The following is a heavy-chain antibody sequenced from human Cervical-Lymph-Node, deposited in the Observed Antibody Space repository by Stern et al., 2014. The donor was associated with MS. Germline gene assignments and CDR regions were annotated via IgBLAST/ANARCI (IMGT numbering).Heavy chain of an antibody. J-gene: IGHJ4*02. Sequence: DSVKGRFTISRDNSKKTLYLQMNDLRADDTAVYYCASAWGTYNEHVDYFGSWGQGTLVTVSS. V-gene: IGHV3-30*07. CDR3: ASAWGTYNEHVDYFGS. D-gene: IGHD3-16*01.